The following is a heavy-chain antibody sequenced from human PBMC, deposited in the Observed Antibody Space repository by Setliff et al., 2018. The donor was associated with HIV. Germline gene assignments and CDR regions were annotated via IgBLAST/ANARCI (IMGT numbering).Heavy chain of an antibody. CDR1: GGSINTYY. V-gene: IGHV4-4*07. CDR3: AREAHRHYFDY. Sequence: SETLSLTCTVSGGSINTYYWSWIRQPAGKGLEWIGRFYTSGSTNYNPSLKSRVTMSVDTSKNQFSLKLSSVTAADTAVYYCAREAHRHYFDYWGQGTLVTVSS. J-gene: IGHJ4*02. CDR2: FYTSGST.